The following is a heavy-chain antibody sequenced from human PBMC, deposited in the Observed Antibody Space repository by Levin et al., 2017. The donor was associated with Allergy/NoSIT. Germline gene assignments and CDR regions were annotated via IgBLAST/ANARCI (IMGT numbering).Heavy chain of an antibody. D-gene: IGHD4-17*01. J-gene: IGHJ3*02. Sequence: GASVKVSCKASGYTFTSYGISWVRQAPGQGLEWMGWISAYNGNTNYAQKLQGRVTMTTDTSTSTAYMELRSLRSDDTAVYYCARDRLRDTVTTNLDAFDIWGQGTMVTVSS. CDR1: GYTFTSYG. CDR2: ISAYNGNT. CDR3: ARDRLRDTVTTNLDAFDI. V-gene: IGHV1-18*01.